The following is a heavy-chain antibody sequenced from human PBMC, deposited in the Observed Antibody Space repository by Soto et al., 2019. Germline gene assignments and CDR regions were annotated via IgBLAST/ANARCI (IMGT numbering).Heavy chain of an antibody. J-gene: IGHJ6*02. CDR2: ISYDGGHK. D-gene: IGHD4-4*01. V-gene: IGHV3-30-3*01. Sequence: QVQLVESGGGVVHPERSLRLSCSASEFTFSSYAMHWVRQAPGKGLEWVAGISYDGGHKFYGDSVRGRFTISGDSSKTTVFLQMNSLGPEDTAAYYCARVKTDYSNPRGPFFFYGMDVWGQGTTVTVSS. CDR3: ARVKTDYSNPRGPFFFYGMDV. CDR1: EFTFSSYA.